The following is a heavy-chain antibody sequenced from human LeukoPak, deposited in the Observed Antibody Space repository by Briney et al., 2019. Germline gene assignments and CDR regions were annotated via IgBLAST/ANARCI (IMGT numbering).Heavy chain of an antibody. D-gene: IGHD6-13*01. CDR3: ARDSSRWPNLYY. J-gene: IGHJ4*02. CDR1: GGSFSNYY. CDR2: INHSGST. V-gene: IGHV4-34*01. Sequence: SETLSLTCAVYGGSFSNYYWSWIRQPPGKGLEWIGEINHSGSTNYNPSLKSRVTISVDTSKTHFSLRLISVTAADTAVYYWARDSSRWPNLYYWGQGTLVTVSS.